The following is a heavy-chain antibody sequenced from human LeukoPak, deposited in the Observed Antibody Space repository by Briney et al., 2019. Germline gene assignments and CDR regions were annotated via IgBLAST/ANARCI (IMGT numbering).Heavy chain of an antibody. CDR1: GFAFSDYY. Sequence: GGSLRLSCAASGFAFSDYYMSWIRQAPGKGLEWVSYISSSGSTIYYADSVKGRFTISRDNAKNSLYRQMNSLRAEDTAVYYCARVEYTSSSLFDYWGQGTLVTVSS. CDR2: ISSSGSTI. V-gene: IGHV3-11*01. D-gene: IGHD6-13*01. CDR3: ARVEYTSSSLFDY. J-gene: IGHJ4*02.